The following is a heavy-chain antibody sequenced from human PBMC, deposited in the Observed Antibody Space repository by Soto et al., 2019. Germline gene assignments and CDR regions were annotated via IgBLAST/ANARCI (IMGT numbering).Heavy chain of an antibody. V-gene: IGHV1-3*01. CDR3: ARVLSWASYYDFWSGYYNYYYYGMDV. Sequence: GASVKVSCKASGYTFTSYAMHWVRQAPGQRLEWMGWINAGNGNTKYSQKFQGRVTITRDTSASTAYMELSSLRSEDTAVYYCARVLSWASYYDFWSGYYNYYYYGMDVWGQGTTVTVSS. CDR2: INAGNGNT. J-gene: IGHJ6*02. D-gene: IGHD3-3*01. CDR1: GYTFTSYA.